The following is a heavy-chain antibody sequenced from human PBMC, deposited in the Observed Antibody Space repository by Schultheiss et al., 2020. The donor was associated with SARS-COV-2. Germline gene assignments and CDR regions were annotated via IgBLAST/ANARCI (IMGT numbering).Heavy chain of an antibody. CDR3: ATDYAHRLYWYFDL. CDR1: GFTFSSYS. CDR2: ISSSSSYI. J-gene: IGHJ2*01. V-gene: IGHV3-21*01. D-gene: IGHD3-16*01. Sequence: GESLKISCAASGFTFSSYSMNWVRQAPGKGLEWVSSISSSSSYIYYADSVKGRFTISRDNAKNSLYLQMNSLRAEDTAVYYCATDYAHRLYWYFDLWGRGTLVTVSS.